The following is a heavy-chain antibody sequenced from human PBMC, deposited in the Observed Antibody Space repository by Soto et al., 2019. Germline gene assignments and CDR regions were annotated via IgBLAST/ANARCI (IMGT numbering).Heavy chain of an antibody. V-gene: IGHV3-53*01. J-gene: IGHJ6*02. CDR2: IFSADNT. Sequence: GGSLSLSCAASGITVSSNYLSWVRQAAGKGLEWVSVIFSADNTHYADSVKGRFTSSRDKSRNTVFLQMNSLRAEDTAVYYCAITGAGYYIVWGQGTTVTVSS. CDR3: AITGAGYYIV. CDR1: GITVSSNY. D-gene: IGHD3-3*01.